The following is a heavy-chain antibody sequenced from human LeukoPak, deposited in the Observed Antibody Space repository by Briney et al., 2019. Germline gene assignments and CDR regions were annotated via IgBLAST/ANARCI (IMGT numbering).Heavy chain of an antibody. CDR2: IYYSGST. Sequence: ASETLSLTCTVSGGSISSSSYYWGWIRQPPGKGLEWIGSIYYSGSTYYNPSLKSRVTISVDTSKNQFSLKLSSVTAADTAVYYCAREVVRAFDIWGQGTMVTVSS. CDR3: AREVVRAFDI. V-gene: IGHV4-39*07. D-gene: IGHD3-22*01. CDR1: GGSISSSSYY. J-gene: IGHJ3*02.